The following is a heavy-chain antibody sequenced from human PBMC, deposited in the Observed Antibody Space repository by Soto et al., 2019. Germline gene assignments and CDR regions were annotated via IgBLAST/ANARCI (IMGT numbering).Heavy chain of an antibody. Sequence: LTCTVSGGSISSSTYNWGWIRQPPGKRLEWIGNIYYSGSPYYNPSLRSRVTISVDTSRNQLSLKLSSVTAADTAVYYCARSPTAVTTPRRDTFDVWGQGTMVTVSS. CDR2: IYYSGSP. CDR3: ARSPTAVTTPRRDTFDV. D-gene: IGHD4-17*01. CDR1: GGSISSSTYN. V-gene: IGHV4-39*01. J-gene: IGHJ3*01.